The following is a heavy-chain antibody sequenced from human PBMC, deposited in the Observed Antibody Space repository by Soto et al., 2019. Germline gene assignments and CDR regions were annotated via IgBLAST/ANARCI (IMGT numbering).Heavy chain of an antibody. CDR2: IKSDGGVT. D-gene: IGHD6-19*01. J-gene: IGHJ4*02. CDR1: GFTFSTFW. Sequence: EVQLVESGGGLVQPGGSLRLSCAASGFTFSTFWMHWVRQAPGKGLVWVSRIKSDGGVTSYADSVKGRFTISRDNAKNTLYLQMNSLRAEDTAVYYCARDVNEYDSGWGDYWGQGTLVTVSS. CDR3: ARDVNEYDSGWGDY. V-gene: IGHV3-74*01.